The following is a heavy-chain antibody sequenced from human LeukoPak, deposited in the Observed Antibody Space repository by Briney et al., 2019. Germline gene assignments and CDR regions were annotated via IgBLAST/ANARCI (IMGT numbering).Heavy chain of an antibody. CDR2: ISSSGSYR. CDR1: GFTFSSNW. D-gene: IGHD6-19*01. V-gene: IGHV3-21*01. CDR3: ARASAVAGTRHY. J-gene: IGHJ4*02. Sequence: PGGSLRLSCAASGFTFSSNWMSWVRQAPGKGLEWVSSISSSGSYRYYADSVKGRFTISRDNAKNSLYLQMNSLRAEDTAVYYCARASAVAGTRHYWGQGTLVTVSS.